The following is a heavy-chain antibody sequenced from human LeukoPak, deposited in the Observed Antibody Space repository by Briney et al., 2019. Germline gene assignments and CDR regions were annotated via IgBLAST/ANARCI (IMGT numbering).Heavy chain of an antibody. Sequence: SETLSLTCTVSGGSISRYYGSCIRQPAGKGLEWIGRIFTSGSTSYNPSLKSRVTMSVDTSKNQFSLKLSSVTAADTAVYYCARDRYYYPFDYWGQGTLVTVSS. CDR1: GGSISRYY. V-gene: IGHV4-4*07. CDR2: IFTSGST. J-gene: IGHJ4*02. D-gene: IGHD3-22*01. CDR3: ARDRYYYPFDY.